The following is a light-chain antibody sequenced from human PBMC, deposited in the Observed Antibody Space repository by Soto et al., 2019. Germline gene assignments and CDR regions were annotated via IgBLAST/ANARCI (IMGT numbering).Light chain of an antibody. V-gene: IGKV1-5*03. CDR2: KAS. Sequence: DIQMTQSPSTLSASVGDIVTITCRASQSISSWLAWYQQKPGKAPKLLIYKASSLESGVPSRFSGSGSGTEFTLTISSLQPDDFATYYCQQLHDYPITFGQGTRLEIK. CDR1: QSISSW. CDR3: QQLHDYPIT. J-gene: IGKJ5*01.